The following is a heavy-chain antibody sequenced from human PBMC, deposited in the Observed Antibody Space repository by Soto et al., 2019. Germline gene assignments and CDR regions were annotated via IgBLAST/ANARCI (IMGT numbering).Heavy chain of an antibody. J-gene: IGHJ3*02. V-gene: IGHV1-18*01. CDR2: ISAYNGNT. Sequence: ASVKVSCKASGYTFTSYGISWVRQAPGQGLEWMGWISAYNGNTNYAQKLQGRVTMTTDTSTSTAYMELRSLRSGDTAVYYCARAGPGYCSGGSCPSGAFDTWGQGTMVTVSS. CDR1: GYTFTSYG. D-gene: IGHD2-15*01. CDR3: ARAGPGYCSGGSCPSGAFDT.